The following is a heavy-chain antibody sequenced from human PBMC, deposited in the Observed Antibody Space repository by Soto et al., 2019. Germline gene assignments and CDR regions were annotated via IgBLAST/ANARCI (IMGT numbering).Heavy chain of an antibody. CDR3: ARAPYSSSWYRGEVYGMDV. D-gene: IGHD6-13*01. V-gene: IGHV4-59*01. J-gene: IGHJ6*02. CDR2: IYYSVST. CDR1: GGSISSYY. Sequence: SETLSLTCTVAGGSISSYYWSWIRQPPGKGLEWIGYIYYSVSTNYNPSLKSRDTISVDTSKNQFSLELSCVTAADTAVYYCARAPYSSSWYRGEVYGMDVWGQGTTVTVSS.